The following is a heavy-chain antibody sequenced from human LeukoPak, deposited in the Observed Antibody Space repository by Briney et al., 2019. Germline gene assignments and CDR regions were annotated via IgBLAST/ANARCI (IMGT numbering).Heavy chain of an antibody. CDR1: GFTFSSYG. Sequence: GGSLRLSCAASGFTFSSYGMHWVRQAPGKGLEWVAVISYDGSNKYYADSVKGRFTISRDSSKNILYLQLNSLRAEDTAVYYCAKDRCSNGIGCYYYYMDVWGKGTTVTISS. J-gene: IGHJ6*03. D-gene: IGHD2-8*01. CDR3: AKDRCSNGIGCYYYYMDV. V-gene: IGHV3-30*18. CDR2: ISYDGSNK.